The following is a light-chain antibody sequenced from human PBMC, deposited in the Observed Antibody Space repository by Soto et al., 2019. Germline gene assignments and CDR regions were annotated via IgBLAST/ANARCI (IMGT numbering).Light chain of an antibody. CDR1: STNIGAGYG. V-gene: IGLV1-40*01. J-gene: IGLJ1*01. Sequence: QSVLTQPPSVSGAPGQRVSISCTGSSTNIGAGYGVHWYQQRPGTAPKLLIVGNTIRPSGVSDRFSGSKSGNTASLTISGLQAEDEADYYCTSYTSSSTYVFGTGTKLTVL. CDR2: GNT. CDR3: TSYTSSSTYV.